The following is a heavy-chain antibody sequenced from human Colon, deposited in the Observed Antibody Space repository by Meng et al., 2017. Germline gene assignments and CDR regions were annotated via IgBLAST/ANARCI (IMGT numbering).Heavy chain of an antibody. CDR2: FDPEDGET. Sequence: GVGVTKLWASGTASCKVSGYTLTELSMHWGRQAPGKGLEWMGGFDPEDGETIYAQKFQGRVTMTEDTSTDTAYMELSSLRSEDTAVYYCATGNYCSSTSCFRYYYGMNVWGQGTMVTVSS. V-gene: IGHV1-24*01. CDR1: GYTLTELS. D-gene: IGHD2-2*01. J-gene: IGHJ6*02. CDR3: ATGNYCSSTSCFRYYYGMNV.